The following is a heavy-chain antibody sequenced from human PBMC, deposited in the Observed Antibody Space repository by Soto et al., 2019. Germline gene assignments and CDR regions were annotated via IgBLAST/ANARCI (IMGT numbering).Heavy chain of an antibody. CDR3: ARAGILYSHRDAFDI. V-gene: IGHV3-21*01. CDR2: ISSSSSYI. Sequence: PXGSLRLSCAASGFAFSSYSMNCVRHAPGKGLEWVSSISSSSSYIYYADSVKGRFTISRDNAKNSLYLQMNSLRAEDTAVYYCARAGILYSHRDAFDIWGQGTMVTVSS. J-gene: IGHJ3*02. D-gene: IGHD2-8*01. CDR1: GFAFSSYS.